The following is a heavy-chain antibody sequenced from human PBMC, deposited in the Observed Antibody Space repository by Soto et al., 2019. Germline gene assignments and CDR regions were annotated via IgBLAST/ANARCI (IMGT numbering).Heavy chain of an antibody. D-gene: IGHD3-16*01. CDR1: GFTFSPYA. V-gene: IGHV3-23*01. J-gene: IGHJ6*02. CDR3: AKGLRRLLRTQYYYGLDV. CDR2: ISGSGGNT. Sequence: EVQLLESGGGLVQPGGSLRLSCAASGFTFSPYAMTWVRQAPRKGLEWVSSISGSGGNTNYADSVKGRFTVSRDNSKRTLSLQMNSLTEEDTAIYYCAKGLRRLLRTQYYYGLDVWGRGTTVTVSS.